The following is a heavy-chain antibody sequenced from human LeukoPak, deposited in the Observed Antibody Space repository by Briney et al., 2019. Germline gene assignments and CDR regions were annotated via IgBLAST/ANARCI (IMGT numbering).Heavy chain of an antibody. Sequence: GASVKVSCKASGYTFTGYYMHWVRQAPGQGLEWMGWINPNSGGTNCAQKFQGRVTMTRDTSISTAYMELSRLRSDDTAVYYCATCGSEYCSSTRPETNYYMDVWGKGTTVTVSS. V-gene: IGHV1-2*02. CDR2: INPNSGGT. D-gene: IGHD2-2*01. J-gene: IGHJ6*03. CDR3: ATCGSEYCSSTRPETNYYMDV. CDR1: GYTFTGYY.